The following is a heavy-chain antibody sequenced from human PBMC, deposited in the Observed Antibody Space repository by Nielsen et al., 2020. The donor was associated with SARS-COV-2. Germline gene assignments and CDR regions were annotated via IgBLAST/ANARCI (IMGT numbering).Heavy chain of an antibody. V-gene: IGHV1-8*01. CDR2: MNPNSGNT. CDR3: ARGGRKKSIFGVVIIPNNWFDP. Sequence: ASVKVSCKASGYTFTSYDINWVRQATGQGLEWMGWMNPNSGNTGDAQKFQGRVTMTRNTSISTAYMELSSLRSEDTAVYYCARGGRKKSIFGVVIIPNNWFDPWGQGTLVTVSS. CDR1: GYTFTSYD. D-gene: IGHD3-3*01. J-gene: IGHJ5*02.